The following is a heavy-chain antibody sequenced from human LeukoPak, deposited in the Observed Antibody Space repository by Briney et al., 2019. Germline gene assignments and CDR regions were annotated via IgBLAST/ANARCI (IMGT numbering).Heavy chain of an antibody. J-gene: IGHJ6*02. Sequence: PGGSLSLSCAASGFSFSNSDMHWVRQAPGEGLEWVAFIRYDGSNKYYEDSVKGRLTISRDNAKNTLFLRMYSLRPEDTAVYYCVKEIRRNYFYGMDVWGQGTSVTVSS. CDR1: GFSFSNSD. CDR2: IRYDGSNK. CDR3: VKEIRRNYFYGMDV. V-gene: IGHV3-30*02.